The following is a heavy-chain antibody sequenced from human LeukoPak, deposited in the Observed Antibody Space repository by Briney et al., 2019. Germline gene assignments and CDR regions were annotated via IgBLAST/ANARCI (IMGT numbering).Heavy chain of an antibody. Sequence: SETLSLTRTVSGGSISSGGYYWSWIRQHPGKGLEWIGYIYYSGSTYYNPSLKSRVTISVDTSKNQFSLKLSSVTAADTAVYYCARDLGGPIYGFVYWGQGTLVTVSS. CDR1: GGSISSGGYY. J-gene: IGHJ4*02. V-gene: IGHV4-31*03. CDR2: IYYSGST. D-gene: IGHD4-17*01. CDR3: ARDLGGPIYGFVY.